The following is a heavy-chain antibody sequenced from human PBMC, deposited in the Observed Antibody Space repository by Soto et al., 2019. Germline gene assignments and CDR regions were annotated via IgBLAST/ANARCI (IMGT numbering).Heavy chain of an antibody. V-gene: IGHV1-46*01. CDR2: INPSGGTT. D-gene: IGHD2-15*01. CDR3: ARVRGAGSEYFFEY. CDR1: GYTFTRYN. Sequence: ASVKVSCKASGYTFTRYNVHWVRQAPGQGLEWMAIINPSGGTTYYVQKFEGRVTLTTDTSTSTVYMELSSLRSDDTAVYYCARVRGAGSEYFFEYWGEGTLVTVSS. J-gene: IGHJ4*02.